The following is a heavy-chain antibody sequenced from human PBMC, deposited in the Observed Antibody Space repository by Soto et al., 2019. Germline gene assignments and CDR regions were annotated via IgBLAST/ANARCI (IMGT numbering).Heavy chain of an antibody. CDR3: ARFRAPRRQLISMSFHL. V-gene: IGHV5-51*01. Sequence: GESLKISCKASGYDFTNYWIAWVRQTPGRGLEWMGMIYPGDSDIRYNPSFRGRVTISADKSITSAFVQWGSLKASDSAIYYCARFRAPRRQLISMSFHLWGLGALVTVSS. CDR1: GYDFTNYW. J-gene: IGHJ4*03. D-gene: IGHD6-13*01. CDR2: IYPGDSDI.